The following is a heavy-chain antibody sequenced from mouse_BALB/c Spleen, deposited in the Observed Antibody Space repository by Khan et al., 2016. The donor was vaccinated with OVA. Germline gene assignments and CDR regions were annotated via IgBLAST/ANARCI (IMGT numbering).Heavy chain of an antibody. CDR1: GYTFTSHT. Sequence: QVQLQQSGAELARPGASVKMSCKASGYTFTSHTMHWVKQRPGQGLEWIGYINPRSGYTNYNQKFNDKATLTADKSSSTAYMQLSSLISEDSAVYYCARRTTEYAMDYWGQGTSVTVSS. J-gene: IGHJ4*01. D-gene: IGHD2-14*01. CDR2: INPRSGYT. CDR3: ARRTTEYAMDY. V-gene: IGHV1-4*01.